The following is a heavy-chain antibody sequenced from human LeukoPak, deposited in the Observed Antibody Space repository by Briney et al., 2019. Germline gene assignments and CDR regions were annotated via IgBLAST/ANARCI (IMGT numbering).Heavy chain of an antibody. Sequence: QPGGSLRLSCAASGFTFSTYAMHWVRQAPGKGLEYVAAISSKGDYTHYANSVKGRFTISRDNSKNTLYLEMGSLRAEDMAVYYCARPSSSGWYAPFFWGQGTLVTVSS. V-gene: IGHV3-64*01. D-gene: IGHD6-19*01. CDR3: ARPSSSGWYAPFF. J-gene: IGHJ4*02. CDR2: ISSKGDYT. CDR1: GFTFSTYA.